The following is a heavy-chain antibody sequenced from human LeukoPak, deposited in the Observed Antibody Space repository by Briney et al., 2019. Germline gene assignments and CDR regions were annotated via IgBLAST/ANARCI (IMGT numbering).Heavy chain of an antibody. CDR3: ARDNGGYYGYDF. CDR2: ICTSRTTI. J-gene: IGHJ4*02. V-gene: IGHV3-11*01. D-gene: IGHD1-26*01. Sequence: RGSLRLSCAASRFTPSDYYMRWLRDAPGRGLEWVSYICTSRTTIYYADSVKGRFTISRDNAENSLYLQMNSLRGEDTAVYYCARDNGGYYGYDFWGRGTLVTVSS. CDR1: RFTPSDYY.